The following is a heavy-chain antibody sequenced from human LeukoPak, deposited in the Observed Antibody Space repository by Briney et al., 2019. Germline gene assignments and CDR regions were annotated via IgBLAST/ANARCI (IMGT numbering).Heavy chain of an antibody. CDR1: DYTFTNYG. J-gene: IGHJ2*01. D-gene: IGHD1-26*01. Sequence: ASVKVSCKASDYTFTNYGLSWVRPAPGQGLEWMGWINTYNGNTNYAQKFQGRVTMTTDTSTSTAYMELSSLRFDDTAVYYCARGVGAGSWYFDFWGRGTLVIVSS. CDR2: INTYNGNT. V-gene: IGHV1-18*01. CDR3: ARGVGAGSWYFDF.